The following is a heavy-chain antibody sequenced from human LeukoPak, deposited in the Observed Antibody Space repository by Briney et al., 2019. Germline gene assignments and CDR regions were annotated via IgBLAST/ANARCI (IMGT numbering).Heavy chain of an antibody. Sequence: PSETLSLTCAVCGGSFNVYYWSWIRQPPGKGLEWIGEINHSGSTNYNPSLESRVTISVDTSKNQFSLKLSSVTAADTAVYYCAAHNQYNFDYWGQGTLVTVSS. CDR2: INHSGST. CDR3: AAHNQYNFDY. D-gene: IGHD6-6*01. CDR1: GGSFNVYY. V-gene: IGHV4-34*01. J-gene: IGHJ4*02.